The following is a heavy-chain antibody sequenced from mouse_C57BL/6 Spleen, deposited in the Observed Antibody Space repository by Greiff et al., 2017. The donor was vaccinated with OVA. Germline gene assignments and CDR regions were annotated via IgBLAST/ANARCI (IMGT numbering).Heavy chain of an antibody. J-gene: IGHJ4*01. CDR2: ISSGGSYT. CDR3: ASQDGYYEGAMDY. Sequence: EVKLVESGGDLVKPGGSLKLSCAASGFTFSSYGMSWVRQTPDKRLEWVATISSGGSYTYYPDSVKGRFTISRDNATNTLYLQLRSLKSEDTAMYDCASQDGYYEGAMDYWGQGTSVTVSS. CDR1: GFTFSSYG. V-gene: IGHV5-6*01. D-gene: IGHD2-3*01.